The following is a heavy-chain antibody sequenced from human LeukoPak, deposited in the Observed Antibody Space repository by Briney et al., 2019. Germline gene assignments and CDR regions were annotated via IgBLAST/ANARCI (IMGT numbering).Heavy chain of an antibody. D-gene: IGHD6-13*01. CDR3: ARSYSSSWFVDY. V-gene: IGHV4-59*08. J-gene: IGHJ4*02. CDR1: GGSISSYY. CDR2: IYYSGST. Sequence: SETLSLTCTVSGGSISSYYWSWIRQPPGKGLEWIGYIYYSGSTNYNPSLKSRAAISVDTSKNQFSLKLSSVTAADTAVYYCARSYSSSWFVDYWGQGTLVTVSS.